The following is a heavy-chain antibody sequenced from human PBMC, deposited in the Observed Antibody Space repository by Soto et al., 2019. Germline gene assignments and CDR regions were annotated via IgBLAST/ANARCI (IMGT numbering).Heavy chain of an antibody. D-gene: IGHD6-13*01. J-gene: IGHJ4*02. CDR3: AKDPLIAAAGRGPFDY. Sequence: GGSLRLSCAASGFTFSSHAMSWVRQAPGKGLEWVSAISGSGGSTYYADSVKGRFTISRDNSKNTLYLQMNSLRAEDTAVYYCAKDPLIAAAGRGPFDYWGQGTLVTVSS. CDR1: GFTFSSHA. CDR2: ISGSGGST. V-gene: IGHV3-23*01.